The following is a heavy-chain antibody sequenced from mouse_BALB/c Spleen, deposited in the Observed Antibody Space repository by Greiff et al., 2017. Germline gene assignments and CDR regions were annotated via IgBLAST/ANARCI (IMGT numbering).Heavy chain of an antibody. Sequence: VQLQQSGAELVKPGASVKLSCTASGFNIKDTYMHWVKQRPEQGLEWIGRIDPANGNTKYDPKFQGKATITADTSSNTAYLQLSSLTSEDTAVYYCAYRSLYAMDYWGQGTSVTVSS. CDR3: AYRSLYAMDY. CDR1: GFNIKDTY. D-gene: IGHD2-14*01. V-gene: IGHV14-3*02. CDR2: IDPANGNT. J-gene: IGHJ4*01.